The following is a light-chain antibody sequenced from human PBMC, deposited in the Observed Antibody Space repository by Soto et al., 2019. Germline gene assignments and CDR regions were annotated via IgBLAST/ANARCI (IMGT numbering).Light chain of an antibody. Sequence: IVLTQSPATLSLSPGERATLSCRASQSVSSYLAWYQQKPGQAPRLVIYDTSNRATGIPARFSGSGSGTDFTLILSSLEPEDFAIYYCQPRSNWPPGYTFGQGTKLEIK. CDR3: QPRSNWPPGYT. CDR2: DTS. V-gene: IGKV3-11*01. CDR1: QSVSSY. J-gene: IGKJ2*01.